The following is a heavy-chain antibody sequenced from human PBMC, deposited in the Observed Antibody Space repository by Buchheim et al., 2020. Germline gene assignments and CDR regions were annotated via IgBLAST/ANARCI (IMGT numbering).Heavy chain of an antibody. V-gene: IGHV3-33*01. D-gene: IGHD5-18*01. J-gene: IGHJ4*02. CDR3: ARPSMTGVDTAMVIDY. Sequence: QVQLVESGGGVVQPGRSLRLSCAASGFTFSSYGMHWVRQAPGKGLEWVAVIWYDGSNKYYADSVKGRFTISRDNSKNTLYLQMNSLRAEDTAVYYCARPSMTGVDTAMVIDYWGQGTL. CDR2: IWYDGSNK. CDR1: GFTFSSYG.